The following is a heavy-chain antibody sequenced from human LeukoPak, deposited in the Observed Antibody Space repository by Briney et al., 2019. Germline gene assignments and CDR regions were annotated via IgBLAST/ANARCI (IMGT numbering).Heavy chain of an antibody. Sequence: IPGGSLRLSCAASGFTFSSYWMNWVRQAPGKGLEWVSSISSSSSYIYYADSVKGRFTISRDNAKNSLYLQMNSLRAEDTAVYYCARDSRATPRYSSGWPDYWGQGTLVTVSS. D-gene: IGHD6-19*01. CDR2: ISSSSSYI. CDR3: ARDSRATPRYSSGWPDY. V-gene: IGHV3-21*01. J-gene: IGHJ4*02. CDR1: GFTFSSYW.